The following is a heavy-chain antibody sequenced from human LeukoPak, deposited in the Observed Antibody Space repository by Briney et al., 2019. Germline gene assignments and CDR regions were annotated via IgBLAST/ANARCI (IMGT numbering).Heavy chain of an antibody. D-gene: IGHD6-19*01. Sequence: GGSLRLSCAASGFTFSSYAMSWVRQAPGKGLEWVSTISGGGSNTYYAASVKGRFTISRDNSKNTLFLQMNSLRAEDTAVYFCANRPSIAVAVTRFDHWGEGTLVTVSS. CDR3: ANRPSIAVAVTRFDH. CDR2: ISGGGSNT. CDR1: GFTFSSYA. J-gene: IGHJ4*02. V-gene: IGHV3-23*01.